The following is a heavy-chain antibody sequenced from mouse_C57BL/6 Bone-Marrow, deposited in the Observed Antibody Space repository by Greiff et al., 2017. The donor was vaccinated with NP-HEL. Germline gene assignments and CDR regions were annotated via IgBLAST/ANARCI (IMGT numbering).Heavy chain of an antibody. CDR3: ARSTVVAPFDY. CDR2: IYPGSGNT. J-gene: IGHJ2*01. CDR1: GYTFTDYY. D-gene: IGHD1-1*01. Sequence: QVQLQQSGAELVRPGASVKLSCKASGYTFTDYYINWVKQRPGQGLEWIARIYPGSGNTYYNEKFKGKATLTAEKSSSTAYMQLSSLTSEDSAVYFCARSTVVAPFDYWGQGTTLTGSS. V-gene: IGHV1-76*01.